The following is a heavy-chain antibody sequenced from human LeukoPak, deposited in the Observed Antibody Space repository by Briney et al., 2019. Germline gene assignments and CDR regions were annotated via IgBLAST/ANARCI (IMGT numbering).Heavy chain of an antibody. CDR3: ARGLCSGGSCYSYYFDY. Sequence: SETLSLTCAVYGGSFSGYYWSWLRQPPGKGLEWVGEINHSGSTNYNPSLKSRVTISVDTSKNQFSLKLSSVTAADTAVYYCARGLCSGGSCYSYYFDYWGQGTLVTVSS. J-gene: IGHJ4*02. D-gene: IGHD2-15*01. V-gene: IGHV4-34*01. CDR1: GGSFSGYY. CDR2: INHSGST.